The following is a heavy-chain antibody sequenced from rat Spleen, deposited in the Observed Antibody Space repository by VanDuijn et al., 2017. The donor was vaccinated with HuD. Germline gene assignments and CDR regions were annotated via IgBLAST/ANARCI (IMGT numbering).Heavy chain of an antibody. CDR3: ARHAGDYGSYFDY. CDR1: GFTFSNYD. CDR2: ISAGGGNT. Sequence: EVQLVESGGGLLQPGGSLKFSCTASGFTFSNYDMAWVRQAPTKGLEWVASISAGGGNTYYRDSVKGRFTISRDSAESTLYLQMDSLRSEDTATYYCARHAGDYGSYFDYWGQGTLVTVSS. D-gene: IGHD1-3*01. J-gene: IGHJ3*01. V-gene: IGHV5S23*01.